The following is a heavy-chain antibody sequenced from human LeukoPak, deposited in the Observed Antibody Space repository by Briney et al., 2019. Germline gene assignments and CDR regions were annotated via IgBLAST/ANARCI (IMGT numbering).Heavy chain of an antibody. CDR2: LSGSGGST. Sequence: GGSLRLSCVFSGLTFSSYAMSWVRQAPGKGLEWVSSLSGSGGSTYYADSVKGRFTIPRDNSKNTLYLQMNSLRVEDTAVYYCAKDPHTGYSFAYWGQGTLVTVSS. CDR3: AKDPHTGYSFAY. J-gene: IGHJ4*02. CDR1: GLTFSSYA. D-gene: IGHD5-18*01. V-gene: IGHV3-23*01.